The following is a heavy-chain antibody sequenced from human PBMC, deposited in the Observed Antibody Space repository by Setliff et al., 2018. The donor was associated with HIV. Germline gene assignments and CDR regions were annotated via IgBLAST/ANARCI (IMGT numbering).Heavy chain of an antibody. CDR3: ARRIDDSGSFPDKNWFDT. CDR2: IFASGTT. Sequence: KTSETLFLTCTVSGGSINNYCWNWIRQPPGRGLEWIGFIFASGTTKYNPSLQSRVTMSIDTSKNQFSLKLTSVTAADTAVYYCARRIDDSGSFPDKNWFDTWGQGSLVTVSS. CDR1: GGSINNYC. J-gene: IGHJ5*02. D-gene: IGHD3-10*01. V-gene: IGHV4-4*09.